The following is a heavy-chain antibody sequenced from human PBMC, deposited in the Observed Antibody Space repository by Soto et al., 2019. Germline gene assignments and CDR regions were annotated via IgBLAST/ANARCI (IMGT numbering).Heavy chain of an antibody. V-gene: IGHV3-7*01. J-gene: IGHJ4*02. CDR1: GFTFRTYW. CDR3: AKNNRYCSSTNCFVFDY. D-gene: IGHD2-2*01. CDR2: IKQDGSKT. Sequence: GGSLRLSCAASGFTFRTYWMSWVRQAPGKGLEWVATIKQDGSKTYYVDSVKGRFTISRDNAKNSLYLQMNSLRAEDTAVYYCAKNNRYCSSTNCFVFDYWGQGTLVTVSS.